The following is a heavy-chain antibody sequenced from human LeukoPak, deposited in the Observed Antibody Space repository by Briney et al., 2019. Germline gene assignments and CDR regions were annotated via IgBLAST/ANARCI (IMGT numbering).Heavy chain of an antibody. V-gene: IGHV7-4-1*02. CDR2: INTNTGNP. CDR1: GYTFTSYA. J-gene: IGHJ4*02. CDR3: ARDAITMVRGVPQW. Sequence: ASVKVSCKASGYTFTSYAMSWVRQAPGQGLEWMGWINTNTGNPTYAQGFTGRFVFSLDTSVSTAYLQISSLKAEDTAVYYCARDAITMVRGVPQWWGQGTLVTVSS. D-gene: IGHD3-10*01.